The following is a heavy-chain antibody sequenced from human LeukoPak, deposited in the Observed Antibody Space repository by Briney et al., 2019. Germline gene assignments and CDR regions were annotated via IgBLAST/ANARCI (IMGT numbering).Heavy chain of an antibody. CDR1: GGSISSGGYY. Sequence: SENLSLTCTVSGGSISSGGYYWSWIRQHPGKGLEWIGYMYYSRSTYYNPSLKSRVTISVDSSKNQLSLNLYSVTAADTAVYYCARDGGGYGVHAEYFQQWGQGTLVTVSS. V-gene: IGHV4-31*03. CDR2: MYYSRST. J-gene: IGHJ1*01. D-gene: IGHD3-16*01. CDR3: ARDGGGYGVHAEYFQQ.